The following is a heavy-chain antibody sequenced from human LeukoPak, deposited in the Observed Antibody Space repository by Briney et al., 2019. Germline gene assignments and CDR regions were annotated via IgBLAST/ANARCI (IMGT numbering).Heavy chain of an antibody. CDR3: ARARDYDILTTYYRGGTHWYFDL. CDR2: ISAYNGNR. CDR1: GYTFTSYG. J-gene: IGHJ2*01. Sequence: ASVKVSCKASGYTFTSYGISWVRQAPGQGLEWMGWISAYNGNRNYAQKIQGRVTMTTGTSTSTAYMELRSLRSDDTAVYYCARARDYDILTTYYRGGTHWYFDLWGRGTLVTVSS. D-gene: IGHD3-9*01. V-gene: IGHV1-18*01.